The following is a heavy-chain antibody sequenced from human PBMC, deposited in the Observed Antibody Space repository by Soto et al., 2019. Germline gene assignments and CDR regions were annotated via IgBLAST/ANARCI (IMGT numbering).Heavy chain of an antibody. D-gene: IGHD3-22*01. V-gene: IGHV3-21*01. CDR1: GFTFSSYS. CDR2: ISSSSSYI. CDR3: ARDPSDSSGYGANDNWFDP. J-gene: IGHJ5*02. Sequence: PVGSLRLSCAASGFTFSSYSMNWVRQAPGKGLEWVSSISSSSSYIYYADSVKGRFTISRDNAKNSLYLQMNSLRAEDTAVYYCARDPSDSSGYGANDNWFDPWGQGTLVTVSS.